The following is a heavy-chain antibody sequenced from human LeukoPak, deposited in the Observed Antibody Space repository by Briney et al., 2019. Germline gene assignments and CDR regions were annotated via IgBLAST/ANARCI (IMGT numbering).Heavy chain of an antibody. J-gene: IGHJ4*02. V-gene: IGHV3-23*01. D-gene: IGHD2-21*01. CDR1: GFTFSSYA. CDR2: ISGSGGST. CDR3: ARDQGIMFFDN. Sequence: GGSLRLSCAASGFTFSSYAMSWVRQAPGKGLEWVSAISGSGGSTYYADSVKGRFTISRDNAKSSLYLQMNSLRVEDTAVYYCARDQGIMFFDNWGQGTLVTVSS.